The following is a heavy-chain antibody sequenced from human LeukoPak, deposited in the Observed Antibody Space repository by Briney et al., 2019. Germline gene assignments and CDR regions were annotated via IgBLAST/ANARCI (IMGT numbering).Heavy chain of an antibody. Sequence: QSGGSLRLSCAASGFTFSSYWMHWVRQAPGKGLVWVSRINSDGSSTSYADSVKGRFTISRDNAKNTLYLQMNSLRAEDTAVYYCASPGYSSSWYGLNAFDIWGQGTMVTVSS. CDR2: INSDGSST. V-gene: IGHV3-74*01. CDR1: GFTFSSYW. CDR3: ASPGYSSSWYGLNAFDI. J-gene: IGHJ3*02. D-gene: IGHD6-13*01.